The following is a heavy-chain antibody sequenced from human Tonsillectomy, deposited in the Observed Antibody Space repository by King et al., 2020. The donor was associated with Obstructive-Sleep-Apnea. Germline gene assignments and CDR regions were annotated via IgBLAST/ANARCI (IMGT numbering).Heavy chain of an antibody. CDR2: IYYSGSP. V-gene: IGHV4-61*01. J-gene: IGHJ4*02. Sequence: VQLQESGPGLVKPSETLSLTCTVSGGSVSSGSYYWGWIRQPPGKGLEWIGYIYYSGSPNYNPSLKSLVTISVDTSKNQFSLKLSSVTAADTAVYYCARDGLGYFDYWGQGTLVTVSS. D-gene: IGHD3/OR15-3a*01. CDR3: ARDGLGYFDY. CDR1: GGSVSSGSYY.